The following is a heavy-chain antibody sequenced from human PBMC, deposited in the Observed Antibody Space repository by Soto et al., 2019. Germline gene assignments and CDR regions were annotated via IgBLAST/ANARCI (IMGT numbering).Heavy chain of an antibody. CDR1: GDSFGSYA. V-gene: IGHV1-69*13. J-gene: IGHJ5*02. D-gene: IGHD3-10*01. Sequence: GASVKVSCKASGDSFGSYAVSWVRQAPGQGLEWMGAIIPVSGTTNYTQKFQGRVTITADDSTTTAYMELSSLRSDDTAVYYCAREPFGRFDPWGQGTLVTVSS. CDR3: AREPFGRFDP. CDR2: IIPVSGTT.